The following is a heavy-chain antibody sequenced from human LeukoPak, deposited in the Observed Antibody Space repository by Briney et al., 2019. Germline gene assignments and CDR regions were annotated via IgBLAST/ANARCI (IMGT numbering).Heavy chain of an antibody. V-gene: IGHV4-59*01. CDR2: IHYSGST. J-gene: IGHJ6*03. CDR3: ARSVEGYCSGGSCYSYYYYMDV. D-gene: IGHD2-15*01. CDR1: GGSINSYY. Sequence: PSETLSLTCTVSGGSINSYYWSWIRQPPGKGLEWIGYIHYSGSTNYNPSLKSRVTISVGTSKNQFSLKLSSVTAADTAVYYCARSVEGYCSGGSCYSYYYYMDVWGKGTTVTVSS.